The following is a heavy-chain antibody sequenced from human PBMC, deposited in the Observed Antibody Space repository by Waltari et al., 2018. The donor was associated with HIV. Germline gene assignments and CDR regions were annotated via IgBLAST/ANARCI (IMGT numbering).Heavy chain of an antibody. CDR2: IRSDTDTI. J-gene: IGHJ4*02. Sequence: QVQLVESGGGLVNPGGSLRLSCATSGFPFSDSYLPWIRQAPGKGLEWVSYIRSDTDTIYYADSVKGRFTISRDNAKNSLYLQMNRLSVEDTAVYYCARLKYSSGFFDYWGQGALVTVSS. V-gene: IGHV3-11*01. D-gene: IGHD6-19*01. CDR3: ARLKYSSGFFDY. CDR1: GFPFSDSY.